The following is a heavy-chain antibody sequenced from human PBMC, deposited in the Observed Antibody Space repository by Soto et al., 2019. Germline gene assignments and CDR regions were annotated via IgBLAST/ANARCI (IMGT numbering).Heavy chain of an antibody. J-gene: IGHJ1*01. CDR1: GFTFSSYA. V-gene: IGHV3-23*01. D-gene: IGHD2-15*01. CDR3: AKAGTIVVVAPPWAEYFQH. CDR2: ISGSGGST. Sequence: GGSLSLSCAASGFTFSSYAMSWVRQAPGKGLEWVSAISGSGGSTYYADSWKGRFTISRDNSKNTLYLQMNSLRAEDTAVYYCAKAGTIVVVAPPWAEYFQHWGQGTLVTVSS.